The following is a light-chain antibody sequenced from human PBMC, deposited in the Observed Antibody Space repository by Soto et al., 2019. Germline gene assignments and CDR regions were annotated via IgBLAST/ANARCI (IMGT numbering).Light chain of an antibody. CDR3: QQRYNWPQT. Sequence: EVVLTQSPATLSLSPGERANLSCRTSQNVSRTLAWYQQKSGQAPRLLIYDASNRATGIPTRFSGSGSGTDFTLTISSLEPEDFAVYYCQQRYNWPQTFGQGTKVEIK. CDR1: QNVSRT. CDR2: DAS. V-gene: IGKV3-11*01. J-gene: IGKJ1*01.